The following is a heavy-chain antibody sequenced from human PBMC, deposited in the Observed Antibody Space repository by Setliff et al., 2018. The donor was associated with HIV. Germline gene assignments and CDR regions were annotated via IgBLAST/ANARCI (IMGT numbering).Heavy chain of an antibody. J-gene: IGHJ5*02. Sequence: PSETLSLTCTVSGGSISSSGGYYWGWIRQPPGKGLEWIGSLYYTGSTDYNPSLRSRVTISVDTSKNQFSLKLSSVTAADTAVYYCARELTALYYDSLNWFDPWGQGTLVTVSS. CDR1: GGSISSSGGYY. D-gene: IGHD3-3*01. V-gene: IGHV4-39*02. CDR3: ARELTALYYDSLNWFDP. CDR2: LYYTGST.